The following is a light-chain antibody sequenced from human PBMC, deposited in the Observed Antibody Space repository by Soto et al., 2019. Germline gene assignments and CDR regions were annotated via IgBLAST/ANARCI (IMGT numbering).Light chain of an antibody. CDR2: DVS. V-gene: IGLV2-11*01. J-gene: IGLJ3*02. CDR1: SSDVGGYNY. Sequence: QSALTQPRSVSGSPGQSVTISCTGTSSDVGGYNYVSWYQQHPGKAPKLMIYDVSKRPSGVPDRFSGSKSGNTASLTISGLKAEDEADYYCCSYAGSYTPWVFGGGTQLTVL. CDR3: CSYAGSYTPWV.